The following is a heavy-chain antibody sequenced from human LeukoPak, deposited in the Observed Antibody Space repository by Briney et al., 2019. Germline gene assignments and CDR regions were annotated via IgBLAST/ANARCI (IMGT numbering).Heavy chain of an antibody. CDR3: ARAYGGNSQYFQH. CDR1: GDSITGYY. V-gene: IGHV4-59*08. J-gene: IGHJ1*01. Sequence: SETLSLTCSVSGDSITGYYWSWIRQPPGKGLEWIGYIYYSGSTNYNPSLKSRVTISLDTSKNQFSLKLSSVTAADTAVYYCARAYGGNSQYFQHWGQGTLVTVSS. D-gene: IGHD4-23*01. CDR2: IYYSGST.